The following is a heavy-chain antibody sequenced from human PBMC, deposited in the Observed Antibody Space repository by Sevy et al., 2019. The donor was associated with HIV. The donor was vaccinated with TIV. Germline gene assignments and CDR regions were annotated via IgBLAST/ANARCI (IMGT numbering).Heavy chain of an antibody. Sequence: GGSLRLSCAASGFTVSSNYMSWVRQAPGKGLEWVSVIYSGGSTYYADSVKGRFTISRDNSKNTLYLQMNSLRAEDTAVYYCARDRGYYDSSGSRRYYYYGMDVRGQGTTVTVSS. V-gene: IGHV3-53*01. CDR3: ARDRGYYDSSGSRRYYYYGMDV. D-gene: IGHD3-22*01. J-gene: IGHJ6*02. CDR2: IYSGGST. CDR1: GFTVSSNY.